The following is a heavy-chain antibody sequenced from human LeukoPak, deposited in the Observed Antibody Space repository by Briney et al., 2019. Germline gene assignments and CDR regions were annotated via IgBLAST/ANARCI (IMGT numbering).Heavy chain of an antibody. CDR2: IYSSDTT. J-gene: IGHJ3*02. CDR1: GFTFSGYA. Sequence: PGRTLRLSCAVSGFTFSGYAINSVRQAPGQGLEWVSHIYSSDTTYADSVKGRFTISRDNAKNSLYLQMNSLRDEDTAVYYCARDLHCAFDIWGQGTMVTASS. CDR3: ARDLHCAFDI. D-gene: IGHD2-21*01. V-gene: IGHV3-48*02.